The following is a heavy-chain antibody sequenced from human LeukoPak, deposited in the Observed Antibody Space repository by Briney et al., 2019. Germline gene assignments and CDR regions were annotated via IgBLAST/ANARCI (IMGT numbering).Heavy chain of an antibody. CDR2: INHSGST. D-gene: IGHD3-16*02. J-gene: IGHJ4*02. CDR1: GFTFSDYY. Sequence: GSLRLSCAASGFTFSDYYMSWIRQPPGKGLEWIGEINHSGSTNYNPSLKSRVTISVDTSKNQFSLKLSSVTAADTAVYYCATHYVWGSGRYYPLDYWGQGTLVTVSS. CDR3: ATHYVWGSGRYYPLDY. V-gene: IGHV4-34*08.